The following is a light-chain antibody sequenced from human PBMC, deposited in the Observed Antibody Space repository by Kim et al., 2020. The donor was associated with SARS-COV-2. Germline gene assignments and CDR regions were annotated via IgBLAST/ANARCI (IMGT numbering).Light chain of an antibody. CDR1: ESVRRNY. J-gene: IGKJ1*01. CDR3: QQYGASPGT. Sequence: SPGERATLSCRASESVRRNYFAWYQQKPGQAPRLLIYGISSRATGIPDRFSGSGSGTDFTLTISRLEPEDFAVYFCQQYGASPGTFGQGTKVDIK. V-gene: IGKV3-20*01. CDR2: GIS.